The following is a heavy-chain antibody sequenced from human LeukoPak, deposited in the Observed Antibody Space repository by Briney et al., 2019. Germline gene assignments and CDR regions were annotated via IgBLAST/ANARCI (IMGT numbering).Heavy chain of an antibody. CDR3: ARVRCSGGSCYYFDY. D-gene: IGHD2-15*01. J-gene: IGHJ4*02. CDR1: GGSISSYY. CDR2: TYYSGST. V-gene: IGHV4-59*01. Sequence: SETLSLTCTVSGGSISSYYWSWIRQPPGKGLEWIGYTYYSGSTNYNPSLKSRVTISVDTSKNQFSLKLSSVTAADTAVYYCARVRCSGGSCYYFDYWGQGTLVTVSS.